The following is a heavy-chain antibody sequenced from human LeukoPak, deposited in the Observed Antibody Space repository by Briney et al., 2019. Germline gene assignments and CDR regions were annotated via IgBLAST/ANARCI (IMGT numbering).Heavy chain of an antibody. D-gene: IGHD3/OR15-3a*01. Sequence: PGGSLRLSCAASGFTLSSYAMTWVRQAPGKGLELVSAIASGGSTYYADSVKGRFTISRDNSKNTLYLQINSLRVEDTAVYYCTRGSSRTGYNCWGQGVLVTVSS. V-gene: IGHV3-23*01. CDR3: TRGSSRTGYNC. J-gene: IGHJ4*02. CDR1: GFTLSSYA. CDR2: IASGGST.